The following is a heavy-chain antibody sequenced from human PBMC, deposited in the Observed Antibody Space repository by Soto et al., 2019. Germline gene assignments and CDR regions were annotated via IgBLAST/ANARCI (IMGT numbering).Heavy chain of an antibody. J-gene: IGHJ5*02. CDR1: GGSISSSSYY. D-gene: IGHD3-3*01. CDR2: IYYSGST. CDR3: AREKGNYDFWSGYNWFDP. V-gene: IGHV4-39*07. Sequence: SETLSLTCTVSGGSISSSSYYWGWIRQPPGKGLEWIGSIYYSGSTYYNPSLKSRVTISVDTSKNQFSLKLSSVTAADTAVYYCAREKGNYDFWSGYNWFDPWGQGTLVTVSS.